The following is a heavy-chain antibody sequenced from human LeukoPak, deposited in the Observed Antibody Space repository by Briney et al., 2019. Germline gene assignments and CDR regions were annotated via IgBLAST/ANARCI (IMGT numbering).Heavy chain of an antibody. CDR2: IKQDGSEK. V-gene: IGHV3-7*01. D-gene: IGHD3-22*01. CDR3: TRAGAYYYDSSGSDY. Sequence: GGSVRLSCVASGFTFSNYWMSWVRQAPGKGLEWVANIKQDGSEKYYVDSVKGRFTISRDNAKNSLYLQMNSLRAEDTAVYYCTRAGAYYYDSSGSDYWGQGTLVTVSS. CDR1: GFTFSNYW. J-gene: IGHJ4*02.